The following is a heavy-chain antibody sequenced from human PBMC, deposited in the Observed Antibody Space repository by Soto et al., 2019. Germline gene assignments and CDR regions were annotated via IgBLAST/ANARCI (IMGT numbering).Heavy chain of an antibody. Sequence: SETLSLTCAVYGGTFRGYYWTWIRQSPEKGLEWIGEINHRGNTKDNPSLKSRVTISVDTSKNQFSLKLSTVTAADPAVYYCAGGSEATAGIWSFDYGGQEMLVPVSS. CDR1: GGTFRGYY. CDR3: AGGSEATAGIWSFDY. V-gene: IGHV4-34*01. D-gene: IGHD6-13*01. J-gene: IGHJ4*02. CDR2: INHRGNT.